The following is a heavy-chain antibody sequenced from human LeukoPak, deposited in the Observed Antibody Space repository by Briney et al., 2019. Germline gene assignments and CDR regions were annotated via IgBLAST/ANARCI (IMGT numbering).Heavy chain of an antibody. CDR2: MNPNSGNT. J-gene: IGHJ6*02. CDR3: ARAALWFGELLDGMDV. CDR1: GYTFISYD. D-gene: IGHD3-10*01. Sequence: ASVKVSCKASGYTFISYDINWVRQATGQGLEWMGWMNPNSGNTGSAQRFQGRVTMTRDTSISTAYMEPSSLRSEDTAVYYCARAALWFGELLDGMDVWGQGTTVTVSS. V-gene: IGHV1-8*01.